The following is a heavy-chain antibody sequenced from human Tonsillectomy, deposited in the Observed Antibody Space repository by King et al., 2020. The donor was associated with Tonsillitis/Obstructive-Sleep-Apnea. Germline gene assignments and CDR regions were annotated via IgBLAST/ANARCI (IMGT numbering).Heavy chain of an antibody. D-gene: IGHD2-2*01. CDR3: AADLGAEYCSSTSCYEGALGY. V-gene: IGHV1-58*01. J-gene: IGHJ4*02. Sequence: QLVQSGPEVKKPGTSVKVSCKASGFTFTSSAVQWVRQARGQRLEWRGWIVVGSGNTNYAQKFQERVTITRDMSTSTAYMELSSLRSEDTAVYYWAADLGAEYCSSTSCYEGALGYWGQGTLVTVSS. CDR2: IVVGSGNT. CDR1: GFTFTSSA.